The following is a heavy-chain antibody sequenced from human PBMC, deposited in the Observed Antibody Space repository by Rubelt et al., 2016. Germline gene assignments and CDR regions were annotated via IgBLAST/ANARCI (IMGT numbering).Heavy chain of an antibody. V-gene: IGHV4-34*12. CDR3: ASIPKTSEGPDTFDI. D-gene: IGHD4-11*01. J-gene: IGHJ3*02. CDR1: GGSLSGYY. Sequence: QVQLQQWGAGLLKPSETLSLTCAVYGGSLSGYYWSWVRQPPGKGLEWIGEIIHSGSTNYNPSLKSRVTISVDTSKNQFSRQLHAVTAADTAVYYCASIPKTSEGPDTFDIWGQGTMVTVSS. CDR2: IIHSGST.